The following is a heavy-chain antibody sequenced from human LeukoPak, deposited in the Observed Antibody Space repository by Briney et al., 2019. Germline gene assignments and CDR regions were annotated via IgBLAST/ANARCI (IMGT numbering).Heavy chain of an antibody. Sequence: ASVTVSCKASGYTFTGYYIHWVRQAPGQGLEWMGWINPNSGGTNYAQKFQGRVTMTRDTSISTAYMELSRLRSDDTAVFYCASSGSYYNSKDNWFDPWGQGTLVTVSS. J-gene: IGHJ5*02. CDR1: GYTFTGYY. CDR2: INPNSGGT. V-gene: IGHV1-2*02. CDR3: ASSGSYYNSKDNWFDP. D-gene: IGHD3-10*01.